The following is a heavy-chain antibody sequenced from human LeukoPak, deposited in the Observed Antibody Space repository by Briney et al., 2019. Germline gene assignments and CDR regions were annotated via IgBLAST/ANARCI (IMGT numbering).Heavy chain of an antibody. V-gene: IGHV3-74*01. CDR3: AREYYDFWSGYYDLDY. Sequence: GGSLRLSXAASGFTFSSYWMHWVRQAPGKGLVWVSRINSDGSSTSYADSVKGRFTISRDNAKNTLYLQMNSLRAEDTAVYYCAREYYDFWSGYYDLDYWGQGTLVTVSS. CDR1: GFTFSSYW. D-gene: IGHD3-3*01. J-gene: IGHJ4*02. CDR2: INSDGSST.